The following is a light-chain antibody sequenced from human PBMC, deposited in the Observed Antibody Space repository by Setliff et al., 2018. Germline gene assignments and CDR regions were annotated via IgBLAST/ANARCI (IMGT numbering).Light chain of an antibody. CDR2: EVS. Sequence: QSVLTQPPSASGSPGQSVTISCTGTNSDVGGYSYVSWYQQRPGKAPKLLIYEVSKRPSGVPDRFSGSKSGNTASLTVSRLQAEDEADYYCSSYGGDNNFVFGTGTKVTVL. V-gene: IGLV2-8*01. CDR3: SSYGGDNNFV. CDR1: NSDVGGYSY. J-gene: IGLJ1*01.